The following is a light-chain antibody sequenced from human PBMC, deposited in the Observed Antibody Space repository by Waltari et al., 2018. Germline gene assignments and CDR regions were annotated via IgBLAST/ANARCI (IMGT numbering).Light chain of an antibody. J-gene: IGKJ2*02. CDR2: DAS. Sequence: DIQMTQSPSLVSASVGDRVTITCQASQGIGNSLNWYQQKPGKAPKVLIYDASKLETGVPSRFSGSGSGTDFTFTISSLRPEDIATYYCQQYDNLPRTFGQGTKLEIK. CDR1: QGIGNS. V-gene: IGKV1-33*01. CDR3: QQYDNLPRT.